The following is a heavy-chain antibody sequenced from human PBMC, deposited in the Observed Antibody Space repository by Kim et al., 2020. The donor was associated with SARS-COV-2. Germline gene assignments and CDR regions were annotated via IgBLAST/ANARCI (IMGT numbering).Heavy chain of an antibody. CDR1: GFTFSSYG. CDR2: IWYDGSNK. Sequence: GGSLRLSCAASGFTFSSYGMHWVRQAPGKGLECVAVIWYDGSNKYYADSVKGRFTISRDNSKNTLYLQMNSLRAEDTAVYYCARDETYSSSWMGAFDIWGQGTMVTVSS. CDR3: ARDETYSSSWMGAFDI. J-gene: IGHJ3*02. V-gene: IGHV3-33*01. D-gene: IGHD6-13*01.